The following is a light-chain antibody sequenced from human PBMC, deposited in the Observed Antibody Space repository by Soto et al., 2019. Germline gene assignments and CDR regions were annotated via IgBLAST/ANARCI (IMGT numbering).Light chain of an antibody. Sequence: GDRVTITCRASQSISNWLAWYQQKPGKAPKLLIYDASILESGVPSKFRGSGSGTEFTLTITSLQPDDVATYYCQQYNSYSSWTFGQGTKVDIK. CDR3: QQYNSYSSWT. J-gene: IGKJ1*01. V-gene: IGKV1-5*01. CDR1: QSISNW. CDR2: DAS.